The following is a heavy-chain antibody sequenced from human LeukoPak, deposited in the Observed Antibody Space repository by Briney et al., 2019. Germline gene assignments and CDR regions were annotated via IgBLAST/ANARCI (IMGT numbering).Heavy chain of an antibody. Sequence: GGSLRLSCVVSGFTFTYYDMHWVRQAPGKGLEWVSGIGTADDTYYVGSVKGRFTISREDAKNSLYLQMNSLRAEDTAVYYCAELGITMIGGVWGKGTTVTISS. CDR2: IGTADDT. CDR1: GFTFTYYD. D-gene: IGHD3-10*02. J-gene: IGHJ6*04. CDR3: AELGITMIGGV. V-gene: IGHV3-13*01.